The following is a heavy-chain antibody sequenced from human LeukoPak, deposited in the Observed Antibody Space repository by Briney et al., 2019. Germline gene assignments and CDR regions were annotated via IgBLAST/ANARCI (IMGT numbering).Heavy chain of an antibody. J-gene: IGHJ4*02. Sequence: SVRVSCKASGGTFSSYAISWVRQAPGQGLEWMGGIIPIFGTANYAQKFQGRVTITADESTSTAYMELSSLRSEDTAVYYCASAITMPEDYFDYWGQGTLVTVSS. V-gene: IGHV1-69*01. CDR3: ASAITMPEDYFDY. CDR2: IIPIFGTA. CDR1: GGTFSSYA. D-gene: IGHD3-10*01.